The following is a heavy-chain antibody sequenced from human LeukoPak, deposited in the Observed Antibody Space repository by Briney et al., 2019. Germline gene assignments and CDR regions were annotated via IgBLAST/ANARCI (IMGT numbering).Heavy chain of an antibody. D-gene: IGHD3-10*02. Sequence: GGSLRLSCAASGFTFSSYEMNWVRQAPGKGLEGVSYISSSGSTISYADSVKGRFTISRDNAQNSLYLQMNRLRAEDTAVYYCAELGITMIGGVWGKGNTVTISS. CDR2: ISSSGSTI. CDR3: AELGITMIGGV. CDR1: GFTFSSYE. J-gene: IGHJ6*04. V-gene: IGHV3-48*03.